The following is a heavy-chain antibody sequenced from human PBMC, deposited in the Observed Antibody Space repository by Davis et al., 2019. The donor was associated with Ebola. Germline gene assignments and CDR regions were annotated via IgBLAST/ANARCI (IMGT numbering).Heavy chain of an antibody. CDR2: IYPGDSYT. CDR3: ARLVIDAFDI. V-gene: IGHV5-51*01. Sequence: GESLKISCKGSGYSFSNYWVGWVRQMPGKGLEWMGIIYPGDSYTNYSPSFQGQVTISADKSISTAYLQWSSLKASDTAMYYCARLVIDAFDIWGQGTMVTVSS. J-gene: IGHJ3*02. CDR1: GYSFSNYW. D-gene: IGHD3-22*01.